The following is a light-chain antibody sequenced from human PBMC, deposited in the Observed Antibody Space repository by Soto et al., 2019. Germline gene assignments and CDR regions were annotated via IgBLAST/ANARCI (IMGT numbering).Light chain of an antibody. J-gene: IGLJ3*02. CDR3: AAWDDSLNGPV. V-gene: IGLV1-44*01. CDR2: TNN. Sequence: QSVLTQPPSASGTPGQRVTISCSGSSSSIGSNTVNWYQQLPGTAPKLLIYTNNQRPSGVPDRFSGSKSGTSASLAISGLQSEDEGDYYCAAWDDSLNGPVFGGGTKLTVL. CDR1: SSSIGSNT.